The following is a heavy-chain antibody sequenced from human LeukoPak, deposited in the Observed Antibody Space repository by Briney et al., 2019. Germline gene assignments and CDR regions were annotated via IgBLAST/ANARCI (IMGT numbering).Heavy chain of an antibody. CDR2: ISGSGGST. D-gene: IGHD3-22*01. CDR3: AKDSRQSSGYCFDY. J-gene: IGHJ4*02. V-gene: IGHV3-23*01. Sequence: GGSLRLSCAASGFTFSSYSMNWVRQAPGKGLEWVSAISGSGGSTYYADSVKGRFTISRDNSKNTLYLQMNSLRAEDTAVYYCAKDSRQSSGYCFDYWGQGTLVTVSS. CDR1: GFTFSSYS.